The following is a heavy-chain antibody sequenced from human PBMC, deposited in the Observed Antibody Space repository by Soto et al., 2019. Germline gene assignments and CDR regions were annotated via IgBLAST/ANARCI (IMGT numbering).Heavy chain of an antibody. CDR1: GGTFSSYT. V-gene: IGHV1-69*12. D-gene: IGHD5-12*01. Sequence: QVQLVQSGAEVKKPGSSVTVSCKASGGTFSSYTISWVRQAPGQGLEWMGGIIPIFGTANYAQKFQGRVTITADESTSTAYIELSILSSEDTAVYYCARGNHRWLQLWYFDLWGRGTLVTVSS. CDR3: ARGNHRWLQLWYFDL. J-gene: IGHJ2*01. CDR2: IIPIFGTA.